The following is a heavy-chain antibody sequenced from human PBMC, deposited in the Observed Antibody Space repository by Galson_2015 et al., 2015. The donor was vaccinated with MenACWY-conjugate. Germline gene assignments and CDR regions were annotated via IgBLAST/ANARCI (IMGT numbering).Heavy chain of an antibody. CDR3: ARVGTWIHQYFYYMDV. CDR2: ISKSGSPI. V-gene: IGHV3-48*03. D-gene: IGHD5-18*01. Sequence: SLRLSCAASGFTFTGYEFNWVRQAPGKGLEWLSHISKSGSPIYYADSVKGRFTISRDNIKKSLFLEMNSLRAGDTGVYYCARVGTWIHQYFYYMDVWGKG. J-gene: IGHJ6*03. CDR1: GFTFTGYE.